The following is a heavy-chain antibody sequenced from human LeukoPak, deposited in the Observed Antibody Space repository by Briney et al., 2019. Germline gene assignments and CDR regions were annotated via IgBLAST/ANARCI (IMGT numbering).Heavy chain of an antibody. CDR3: ARGWGQQINWFDP. J-gene: IGHJ5*02. CDR2: IYPNDSDT. Sequence: GTPLKISSNCSGYSFNTYWIGWVRQMPGKGLEWMGIIYPNDSDTRYIPSFQGQVTISADKSISTAYLQWNSLKASDTAMYYCARGWGQQINWFDPWGQGTPVTVSS. CDR1: GYSFNTYW. D-gene: IGHD3-16*01. V-gene: IGHV5-51*01.